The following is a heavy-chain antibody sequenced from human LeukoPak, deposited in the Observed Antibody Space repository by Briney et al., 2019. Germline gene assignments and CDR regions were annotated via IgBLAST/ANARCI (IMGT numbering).Heavy chain of an antibody. J-gene: IGHJ4*02. V-gene: IGHV4-30-2*01. CDR1: GGSISSGGYY. CDR2: IYHSGST. Sequence: PSQTLSLTCTVSGGSISSGGYYWSWIRQPPGKGLEWIGYIYHSGSTYYNPSLKSRVTISVDRSKNQFSLKLSSVTAADTAVYYCARGSEIAAAGSVAVDYWGQGTLLTVSS. CDR3: ARGSEIAAAGSVAVDY. D-gene: IGHD6-13*01.